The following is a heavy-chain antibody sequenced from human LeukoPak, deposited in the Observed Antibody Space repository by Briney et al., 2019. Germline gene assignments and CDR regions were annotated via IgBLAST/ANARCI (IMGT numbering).Heavy chain of an antibody. CDR3: ARGRSGNYLDY. Sequence: SETLSLTCTVSGGSISSYYWSWIRQPPGKGLEWIGYIYYSGSTKYNPSLNSRVTISVDTSKSQFSLKLSSVTAADTAVYYCARGRSGNYLDYWGQGTLVTVSS. CDR2: IYYSGST. CDR1: GGSISSYY. D-gene: IGHD1-26*01. V-gene: IGHV4-59*01. J-gene: IGHJ4*02.